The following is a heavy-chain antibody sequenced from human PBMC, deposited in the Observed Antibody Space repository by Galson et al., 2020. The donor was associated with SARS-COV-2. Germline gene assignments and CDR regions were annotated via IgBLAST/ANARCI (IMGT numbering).Heavy chain of an antibody. J-gene: IGHJ6*02. CDR1: GFTFSSYW. V-gene: IGHV3-7*01. D-gene: IGHD2-21*01. Sequence: GGSLRLSCAASGFTFSSYWMSWVRQAPGKGLEWVANIKQDGSEKYYVDSVKGRFTISRDNAKNSLYLQMNSLRAEDTAVYYCARDLGDSGDYYYYYGMAVWGQGTTGTVSS. CDR2: IKQDGSEK. CDR3: ARDLGDSGDYYYYYGMAV.